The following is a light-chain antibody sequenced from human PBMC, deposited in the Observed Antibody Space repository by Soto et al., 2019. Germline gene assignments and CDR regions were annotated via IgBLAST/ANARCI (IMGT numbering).Light chain of an antibody. Sequence: EIGLTQSPGPLSLSPGERATLSGRASQNVNNNYLAWYPQKPGQAPRLLIYGASRRATDIPDRFSGIGSGTDLTLAISVLEPEDSAVYSCQQYCSAPLTFGGGIKVEIK. CDR1: QNVNNNY. CDR3: QQYCSAPLT. CDR2: GAS. V-gene: IGKV3-20*01. J-gene: IGKJ4*01.